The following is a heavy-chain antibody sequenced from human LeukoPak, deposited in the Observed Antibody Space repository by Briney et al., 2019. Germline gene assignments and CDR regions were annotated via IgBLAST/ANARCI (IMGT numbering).Heavy chain of an antibody. CDR2: IWYDGGNK. Sequence: GGSLRLSCAASGFKFSSYGMHWVRQAPGKGLEWVAVIWYDGGNKYYADSVKGRFTISRDNAKNSLYLQMNSLRAEDTAVYYCVKDLSSRGYSGYFDYWGQGTLVTVSS. J-gene: IGHJ4*02. D-gene: IGHD5-12*01. CDR3: VKDLSSRGYSGYFDY. V-gene: IGHV3-33*03. CDR1: GFKFSSYG.